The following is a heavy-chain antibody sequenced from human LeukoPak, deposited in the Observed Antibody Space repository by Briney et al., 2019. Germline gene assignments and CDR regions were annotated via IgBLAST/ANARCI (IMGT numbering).Heavy chain of an antibody. CDR2: IFRGDDT. J-gene: IGHJ6*03. V-gene: IGHV3-66*01. CDR1: GFIVSQNY. D-gene: IGHD3-3*01. Sequence: GGSLRLSCAASGFIVSQNYMSWVRQAPGKGLEWVSVIFRGDDTNYVDSVKGRFTIFRDNSKNTLYLQMNSLTAEDTAVYYCARFWSGYGYMDVWGKGTTVTVSS. CDR3: ARFWSGYGYMDV.